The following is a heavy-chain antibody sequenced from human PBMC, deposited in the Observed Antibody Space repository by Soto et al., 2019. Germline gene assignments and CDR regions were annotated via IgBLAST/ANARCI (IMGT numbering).Heavy chain of an antibody. V-gene: IGHV3-7*05. Sequence: PGGSLRLSCAASGFTFSSYWMSWVRQAPGKGLEWVANIKQDGSEKYYVDSVKGRFTISRDNAKNSLYLQMNSLRAEDTAVYYCARRRGGPYYYYGMDVWGQGTTVTVSS. CDR3: ARRRGGPYYYYGMDV. J-gene: IGHJ6*02. CDR2: IKQDGSEK. CDR1: GFTFSSYW.